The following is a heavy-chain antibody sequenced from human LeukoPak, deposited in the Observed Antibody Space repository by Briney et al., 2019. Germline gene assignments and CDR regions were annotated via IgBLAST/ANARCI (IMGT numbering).Heavy chain of an antibody. V-gene: IGHV3-7*01. CDR2: IKQDGSEK. Sequence: GGSLRLSCAASGFTFSSYWMSWVRQAPGKGLEWVANIKQDGSEKYYVDSVKGRFTISRDNAKNSLYLQMNSLRAEDTAVYYCAREGGTIFGEAFDPWRQGTLVTVSS. CDR3: AREGGTIFGEAFDP. CDR1: GFTFSSYW. J-gene: IGHJ5*02. D-gene: IGHD3-3*01.